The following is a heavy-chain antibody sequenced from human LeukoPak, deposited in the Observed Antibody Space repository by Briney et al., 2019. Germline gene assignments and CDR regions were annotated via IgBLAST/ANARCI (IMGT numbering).Heavy chain of an antibody. D-gene: IGHD6-13*01. J-gene: IGHJ6*03. Sequence: GESLKISCKGSGYSFTSYWIGWVRQMPGKGLEWMGIIYPGDSDTRYSPSFQGQVTISADKSISTAYLQWSSLKASDTAMYYCARYSSSWSPYYYYYMDVWGKGTTVTVSS. CDR2: IYPGDSDT. CDR3: ARYSSSWSPYYYYYMDV. V-gene: IGHV5-51*01. CDR1: GYSFTSYW.